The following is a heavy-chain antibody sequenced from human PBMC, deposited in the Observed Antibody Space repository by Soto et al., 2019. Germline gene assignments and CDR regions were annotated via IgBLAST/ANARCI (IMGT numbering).Heavy chain of an antibody. D-gene: IGHD3-9*01. CDR1: GFTFSSYA. V-gene: IGHV3-23*01. CDR2: ISGSGGST. CDR3: AKDTLREFDWLLPNPSPFDY. J-gene: IGHJ4*02. Sequence: GGSLRLSCAASGFTFSSYAMSWVRQAPGKGLEWVSAISGSGGSTYYADSAKGRFTISRDNSKNTLYLQMNSLRAEDTAVYHCAKDTLREFDWLLPNPSPFDYWGQGTLVTVSS.